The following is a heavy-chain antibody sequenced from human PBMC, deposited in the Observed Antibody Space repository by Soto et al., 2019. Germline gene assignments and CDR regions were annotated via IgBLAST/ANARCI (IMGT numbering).Heavy chain of an antibody. V-gene: IGHV1-69*13. Sequence: GASVKVSCKASGGTFSSYAISWVRQAPGQGLEWMGGIIPIFGTANYAQKFQGRVTITADESTSTAYMELSSLRSEDTAVYYCARGTIYGVVIIGSFDYWGQGTLVTVSS. J-gene: IGHJ4*02. CDR3: ARGTIYGVVIIGSFDY. D-gene: IGHD3-3*01. CDR1: GGTFSSYA. CDR2: IIPIFGTA.